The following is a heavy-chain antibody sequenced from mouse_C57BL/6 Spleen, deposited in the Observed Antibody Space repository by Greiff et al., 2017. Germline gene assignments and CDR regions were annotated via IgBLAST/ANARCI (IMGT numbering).Heavy chain of an antibody. CDR3: ARIRYYGNYTAFAY. J-gene: IGHJ3*01. CDR1: GFSLSTFGMG. V-gene: IGHV8-8*01. Sequence: QVTLKVSGPGILQPSQTLSLTCSFSGFSLSTFGMGVGWIRQPSGKGLEWLAHIWWDDDKYYNPALKSRLTITKDTSKNQVFLKIANVYTADTATYYCARIRYYGNYTAFAYWGQGTLVTVSA. CDR2: IWWDDDK. D-gene: IGHD2-1*01.